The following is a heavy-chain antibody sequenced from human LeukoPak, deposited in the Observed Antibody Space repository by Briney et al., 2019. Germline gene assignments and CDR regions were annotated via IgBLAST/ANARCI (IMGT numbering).Heavy chain of an antibody. D-gene: IGHD6-13*01. CDR2: IYYTGTT. V-gene: IGHV4-59*08. CDR3: ARQNPAAEGQGLDH. J-gene: IGHJ4*02. Sequence: SETLSLTCTVSGGSITSYYWSWIRQPPGKELDWIGYIYYTGTTSYSPSLKSRVTMSVDTSRNQFSLELTSVTAADTAVYYCARQNPAAEGQGLDHWGQGALVTVSP. CDR1: GGSITSYY.